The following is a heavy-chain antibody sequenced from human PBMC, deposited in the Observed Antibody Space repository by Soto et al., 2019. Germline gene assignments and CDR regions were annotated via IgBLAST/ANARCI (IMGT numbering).Heavy chain of an antibody. CDR1: GYTFTSYA. Sequence: ASVKVSCKDSGYTFTSYALHWVRQAPGQRLEWMGWINAGNGNTKYSQKFQGRVTITRDTSASTAYMELSSLRSEDTAVYYCARDRGRITMVRGVIPDAFDIWGQGTMVTVSS. CDR2: INAGNGNT. CDR3: ARDRGRITMVRGVIPDAFDI. J-gene: IGHJ3*02. V-gene: IGHV1-3*01. D-gene: IGHD3-10*01.